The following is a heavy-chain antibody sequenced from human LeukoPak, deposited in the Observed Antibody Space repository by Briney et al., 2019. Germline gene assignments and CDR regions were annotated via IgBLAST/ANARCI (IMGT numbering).Heavy chain of an antibody. Sequence: SETLSLTCAVYGAPFSGYWWYRIRQPPGKGLEWIGEINHSRITNYNPSLKSRVSISVDTSKNQFSLKLSSVTAADTAVYYCATTSGHWGQGTLVTVSS. CDR1: GAPFSGYW. J-gene: IGHJ4*02. CDR3: ATTSGH. V-gene: IGHV4-34*01. CDR2: INHSRIT.